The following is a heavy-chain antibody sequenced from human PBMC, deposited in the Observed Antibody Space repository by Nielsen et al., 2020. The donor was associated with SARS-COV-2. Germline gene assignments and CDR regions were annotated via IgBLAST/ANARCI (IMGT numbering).Heavy chain of an antibody. D-gene: IGHD3-10*01. CDR1: GFSFTAYW. Sequence: GGSLRLSCAASGFSFTAYWMHWVRQAPGKGLTWVSHINFDGTGTSYADSVKGRFTISRDNAKNTVYLQMNSLRAEDTAIYYCARGHSARWFGELLYHYYYGMDVWGQGTTVTVSS. J-gene: IGHJ6*02. V-gene: IGHV3-74*01. CDR3: ARGHSARWFGELLYHYYYGMDV. CDR2: INFDGTGT.